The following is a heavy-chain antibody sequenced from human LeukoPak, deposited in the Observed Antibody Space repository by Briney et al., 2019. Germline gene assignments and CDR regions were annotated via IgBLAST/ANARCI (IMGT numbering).Heavy chain of an antibody. CDR1: GFTFSNYA. CDR3: AKDGVGDGYNHLSKLHDY. D-gene: IGHD5-24*01. V-gene: IGHV3-23*01. Sequence: GGSLRLSCAASGFTFSNYAMSWDRQAPGKGLEWVSAISGSCGSTNYADSVKGRFTISRDNSKNTLYLQMNSLRADDTAVYHCAKDGVGDGYNHLSKLHDYWGQGNL. J-gene: IGHJ4*01. CDR2: ISGSCGST.